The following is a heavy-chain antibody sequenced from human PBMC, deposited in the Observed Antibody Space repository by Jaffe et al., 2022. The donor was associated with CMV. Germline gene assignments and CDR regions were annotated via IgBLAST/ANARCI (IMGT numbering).Heavy chain of an antibody. CDR1: GYTFTGYY. V-gene: IGHV1-2*04. CDR2: INPNSGGT. J-gene: IGHJ6*03. Sequence: QVQLVQSGAEVKKPGASVKVSCKASGYTFTGYYMHWVRQAPGQGLEWMGWINPNSGGTNYAQKFQGWVTMTRDTSISTAYMELSRLRSDDTAVYYCARGHSNYDPNYYYYYMDVWGKGTTVTVSS. CDR3: ARGHSNYDPNYYYYYMDV. D-gene: IGHD4-4*01.